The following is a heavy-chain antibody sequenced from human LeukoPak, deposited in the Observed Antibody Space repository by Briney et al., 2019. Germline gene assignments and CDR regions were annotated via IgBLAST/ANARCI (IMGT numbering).Heavy chain of an antibody. V-gene: IGHV3-53*05. D-gene: IGHD6-19*01. CDR1: GFTVSSNY. Sequence: GGSLRLSCAASGFTVSSNYMSWVRQAPGKGLEWVSVIYSGGSTYYADSVKGRFTISRDNSKNTLYLQMNSLRAEDTAVYYCAKNIGSGWYYFDYWGQGTLVTVSS. J-gene: IGHJ4*02. CDR2: IYSGGST. CDR3: AKNIGSGWYYFDY.